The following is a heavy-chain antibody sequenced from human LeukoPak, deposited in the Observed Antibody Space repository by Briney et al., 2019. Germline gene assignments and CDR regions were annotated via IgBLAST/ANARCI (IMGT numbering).Heavy chain of an antibody. J-gene: IGHJ4*02. V-gene: IGHV1-69*13. Sequence: SVKVSCKASGGTFSSYAISWVRQAPGQGLEWMGGIIPIFGTANYAQKLQGRVTITADESTSTAYMELSSLRSEDTAVYYCARDSEMATITTYLDYWGQGTLVTVSS. CDR2: IIPIFGTA. D-gene: IGHD5-24*01. CDR3: ARDSEMATITTYLDY. CDR1: GGTFSSYA.